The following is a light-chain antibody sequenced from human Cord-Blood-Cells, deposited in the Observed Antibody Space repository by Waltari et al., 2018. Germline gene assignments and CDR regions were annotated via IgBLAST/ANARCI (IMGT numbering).Light chain of an antibody. Sequence: QSVLTQPPSVSGAPGQRVTISCTGSSSNIGAGYDVHWYQQLPGTAPKRLIDGKRSRPSGVPDRSSGSKSGTSAALAITGLQAEDEADYYCQSYDSSLSGSVFGGGTKLTVL. CDR2: GKR. CDR3: QSYDSSLSGSV. J-gene: IGLJ2*01. CDR1: SSNIGAGYD. V-gene: IGLV1-40*01.